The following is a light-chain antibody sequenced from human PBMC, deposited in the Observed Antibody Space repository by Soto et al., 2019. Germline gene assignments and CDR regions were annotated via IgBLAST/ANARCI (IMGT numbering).Light chain of an antibody. J-gene: IGKJ5*01. V-gene: IGKV3-11*01. CDR3: QQRSNWPSIT. CDR2: DAS. Sequence: EIVLTQSPSTLSLSPGEIATLSCSASQSVSSYLAWYQQKPGQAPGLLIYDASNRATGIPARFSGSGSGTDFTLTISSLEPEDFAVYYCQQRSNWPSITFGQGTRLEIK. CDR1: QSVSSY.